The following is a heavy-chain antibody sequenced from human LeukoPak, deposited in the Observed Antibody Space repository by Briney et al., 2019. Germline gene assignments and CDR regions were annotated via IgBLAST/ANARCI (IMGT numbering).Heavy chain of an antibody. J-gene: IGHJ4*02. CDR3: AKVPHVVPAASFDY. Sequence: GGSLRLSCAASGFTFSDYYMSWIRQAPGKGLEWVAYISRRCSTIYYAYSVKGRFTISRDNAKNSMYLQMNSLRAEDTAVYYCAKVPHVVPAASFDYWGQGTLVTVSS. V-gene: IGHV3-11*01. CDR2: ISRRCSTI. CDR1: GFTFSDYY. D-gene: IGHD2-2*01.